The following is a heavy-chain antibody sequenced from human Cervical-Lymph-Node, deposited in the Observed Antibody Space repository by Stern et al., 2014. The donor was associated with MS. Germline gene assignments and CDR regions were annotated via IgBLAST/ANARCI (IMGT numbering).Heavy chain of an antibody. CDR1: GFSLTTSGVG. CDR2: IYWDEDK. Sequence: QVTLRESGPTLVKPTQTLTLTCTLSGFSLTTSGVGVGWIRQPPGKALEWLALIYWDEDKRYSNSPSLKNRLTITKDAFRNQVVLALTNVDPTDTATYYCAHRQKSGDNRAYDVWGQGTRVTVSS. CDR3: AHRQKSGDNRAYDV. V-gene: IGHV2-5*02. D-gene: IGHD5-24*01. J-gene: IGHJ3*01.